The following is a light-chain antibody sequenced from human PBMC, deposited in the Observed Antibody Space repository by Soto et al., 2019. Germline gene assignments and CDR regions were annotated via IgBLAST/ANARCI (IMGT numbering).Light chain of an antibody. CDR2: DVT. V-gene: IGLV2-14*01. J-gene: IGLJ1*01. CDR1: ADDIGGYNF. CDR3: ASSASISTYV. Sequence: QSALTQHAFLSGSPGTSFIVSWGATADDIGGYNFVSWYQHHPGKAPKLIIYDVTHRPSGVSERFSGSKSGFTASLTISGLQPGDESHYYCASSASISTYVFGTGTKVTVL.